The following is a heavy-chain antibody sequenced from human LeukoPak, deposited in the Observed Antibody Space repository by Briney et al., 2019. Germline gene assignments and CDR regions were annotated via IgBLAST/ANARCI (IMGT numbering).Heavy chain of an antibody. CDR1: GFTFDDYT. CDR2: ISWDGGST. D-gene: IGHD3-3*01. V-gene: IGHV3-43*01. Sequence: GGSLRLSCAASGFTFDDYTMHWVRQAPGKGLEWVSLISWDGGSTYYADSVKGRFTISRDNSKNSLYLQMNSLRTEDTALYYCAKDFLSFWSGHMHTTPSYYFDYWGQGTLVTVSS. CDR3: AKDFLSFWSGHMHTTPSYYFDY. J-gene: IGHJ4*02.